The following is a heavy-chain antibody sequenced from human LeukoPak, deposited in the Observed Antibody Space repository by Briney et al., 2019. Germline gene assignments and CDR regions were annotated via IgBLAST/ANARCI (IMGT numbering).Heavy chain of an antibody. CDR1: GFTFSSYS. CDR2: ISSSSSYI. J-gene: IGHJ4*02. Sequence: PGGSLRLSCAASGFTFSSYSMNWVRQAPGKGLEWVSSISSSSSYIYYADSVKGRFTISRDNAKNSLYLQMNSLRAEDTAVYYCAREPPRSEYYYDSSGYFGVDYWGQGTLVTVSS. D-gene: IGHD3-22*01. CDR3: AREPPRSEYYYDSSGYFGVDY. V-gene: IGHV3-21*04.